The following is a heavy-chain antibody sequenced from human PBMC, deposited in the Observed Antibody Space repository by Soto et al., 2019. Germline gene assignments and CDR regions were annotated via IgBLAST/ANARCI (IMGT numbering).Heavy chain of an antibody. J-gene: IGHJ5*02. V-gene: IGHV1-18*01. CDR3: AREGITMVRGASAGWFDP. CDR1: GYTLTSYG. CDR2: ISAYNGNT. Sequence: ASVKVSCKASGYTLTSYGMSWVRQAPGKGVEWMGWISAYNGNTKYAQKLKGRVTMTTDTSTSTAYMELRSLRSDDTAVYYCAREGITMVRGASAGWFDPWGQGTLVTVSS. D-gene: IGHD3-10*01.